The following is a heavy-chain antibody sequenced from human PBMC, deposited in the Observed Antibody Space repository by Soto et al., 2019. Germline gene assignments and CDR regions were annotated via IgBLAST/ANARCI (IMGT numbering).Heavy chain of an antibody. Sequence: VQSGGEVKKPGASVKVSCKASGYTFSNNSFTWVRQAPGQGLEWMGWIGGYNGNTNYAPKFQGRVTMTADTSTSTAHMELRGLRSDDKAVYYCATAIAATGPADSWGQGTLVTVSS. D-gene: IGHD6-13*01. V-gene: IGHV1-18*01. CDR3: ATAIAATGPADS. CDR2: IGGYNGNT. J-gene: IGHJ4*02. CDR1: GYTFSNNS.